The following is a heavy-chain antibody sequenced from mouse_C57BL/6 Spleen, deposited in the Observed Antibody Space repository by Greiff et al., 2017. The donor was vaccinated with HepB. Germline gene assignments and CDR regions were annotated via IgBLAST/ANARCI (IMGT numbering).Heavy chain of an antibody. J-gene: IGHJ4*01. CDR1: GFSLTSYG. V-gene: IGHV2-5*01. D-gene: IGHD2-4*01. CDR2: IWRGGST. Sequence: VQLQQSGPGLVQPSQSLSITCTVSGFSLTSYGVHWVRQSPGKGLEWLGVIWRGGSTDYNAAFMSRLSITKDNSKSQVFFKMNSLQAYDTAIYYCARNEGITPDYAMDFWGQGTSVTVSS. CDR3: ARNEGITPDYAMDF.